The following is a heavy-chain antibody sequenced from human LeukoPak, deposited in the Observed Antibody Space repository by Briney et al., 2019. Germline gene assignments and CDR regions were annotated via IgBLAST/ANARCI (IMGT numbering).Heavy chain of an antibody. V-gene: IGHV3-33*01. D-gene: IGHD1-26*01. Sequence: EWVALVWYDGSSKYYVDSVKGRFTITRDNSKSTMYLQMTSLRAEDTAVYYCARDGIVGKKGAFDIWGQGTMVTVSS. CDR3: ARDGIVGKKGAFDI. J-gene: IGHJ3*02. CDR2: VWYDGSSK.